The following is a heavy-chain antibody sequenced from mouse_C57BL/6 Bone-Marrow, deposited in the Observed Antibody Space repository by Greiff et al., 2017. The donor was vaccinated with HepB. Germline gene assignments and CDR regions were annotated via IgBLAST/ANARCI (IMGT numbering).Heavy chain of an antibody. CDR3: ARKHGSSYDYAMDY. CDR2: IWSGGST. CDR1: GFSFTSYG. Sequence: QVQLQQSGPGLVQPSQSLSITCTVSGFSFTSYGVHWVRQSPGKGLEWLGVIWSGGSTDYNAAFISRLSISKDNSKSQVFFKMNSLQADDTAIYYCARKHGSSYDYAMDYWGQGTSVTVSS. J-gene: IGHJ4*01. V-gene: IGHV2-2*01. D-gene: IGHD1-1*01.